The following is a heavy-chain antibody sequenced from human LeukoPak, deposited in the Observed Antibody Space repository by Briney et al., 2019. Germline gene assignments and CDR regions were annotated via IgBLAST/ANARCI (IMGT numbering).Heavy chain of an antibody. CDR2: ISSSSSTI. CDR3: AREVYDSSVYDSYRPVFDI. CDR1: GFTFGTYA. D-gene: IGHD3-22*01. J-gene: IGHJ3*02. Sequence: GGSLRLSCAASGFTFGTYAMNWVRQAPGKGLEWVSYISSSSSTIYFPDSVKGRFSISRDNAKNSLYLQMNSLRAEDTAVYYCAREVYDSSVYDSYRPVFDIWGQGKMVTVSS. V-gene: IGHV3-48*04.